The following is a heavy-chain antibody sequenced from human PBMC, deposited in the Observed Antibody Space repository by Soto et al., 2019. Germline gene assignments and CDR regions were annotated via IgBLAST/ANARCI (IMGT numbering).Heavy chain of an antibody. V-gene: IGHV3-33*01. D-gene: IGHD6-19*01. CDR3: ARDRGLARFDI. J-gene: IGHJ3*02. CDR1: GFTFSSYA. Sequence: QVQLVESGGGVVQPGRSLRLSCAASGFTFSSYAMHWVRQAPGKGLEWVAVIWDDGSNKKHADSVKGRFTISRDNSKNTLYLQMNSLRAEDTAVYFCARDRGLARFDIWGQGTVVTVSS. CDR2: IWDDGSNK.